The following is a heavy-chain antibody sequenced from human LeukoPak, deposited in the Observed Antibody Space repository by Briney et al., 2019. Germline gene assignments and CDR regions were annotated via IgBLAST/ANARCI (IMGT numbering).Heavy chain of an antibody. V-gene: IGHV4-34*01. Sequence: TPSETLSLTCAVYGGSFSGYYWSWIRQPPGKGLEWIGEINHSGSTNYNPSLKSRVTISVDTSKNQFSLKLSSVTAADTAVYYCARLIQPPRGTIFGLYDYWGQGTLVTVSS. CDR1: GGSFSGYY. D-gene: IGHD3-3*01. J-gene: IGHJ4*02. CDR3: ARLIQPPRGTIFGLYDY. CDR2: INHSGST.